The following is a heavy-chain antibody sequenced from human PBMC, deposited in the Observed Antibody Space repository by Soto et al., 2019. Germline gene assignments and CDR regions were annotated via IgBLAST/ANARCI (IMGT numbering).Heavy chain of an antibody. V-gene: IGHV3-21*01. Sequence: LRLSCAAAGFTFSSYSMNWVRQAPGKGLEWVSSISSSSSYIYYADSVKGRFTISRDNAKNSLSLQMNSLRVEDTALYYCPRDTVDCTSSSCYDSNYYYGMNAWGQGTTVTVSS. CDR1: GFTFSSYS. CDR2: ISSSSSYI. J-gene: IGHJ6*01. D-gene: IGHD2-2*01. CDR3: PRDTVDCTSSSCYDSNYYYGMNA.